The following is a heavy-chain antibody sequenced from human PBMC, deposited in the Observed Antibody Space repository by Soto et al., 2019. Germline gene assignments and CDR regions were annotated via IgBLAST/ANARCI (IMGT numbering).Heavy chain of an antibody. CDR3: ATGGSCTGTNCYS. V-gene: IGHV3-23*01. Sequence: EVQLLESGGGLVQPGGSLRLSCAASGFTFSSYAMTWVRQAPGKGLEWVSAISGTGSNTYYAGSVKGRFTISRDNSKSTLYLQMNSLRAEDTALYYCATGGSCTGTNCYSWGLGTVVTVSS. CDR2: ISGTGSNT. J-gene: IGHJ4*02. D-gene: IGHD2-2*01. CDR1: GFTFSSYA.